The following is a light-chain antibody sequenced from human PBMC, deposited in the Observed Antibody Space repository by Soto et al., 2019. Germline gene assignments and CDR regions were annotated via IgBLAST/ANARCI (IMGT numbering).Light chain of an antibody. V-gene: IGKV3-20*01. CDR2: GAS. CDR3: QQDGTSPLT. CDR1: QSVSSNY. Sequence: EIVLTQSPGTLSLSPGERATLSCGASQSVSSNYLAWYQQKPGQCPRLLIYGASSRATAIPDRFSGSGSGTDFTLTITRLEPEDFAVYYCQQDGTSPLTFGGGTKIEIK. J-gene: IGKJ4*01.